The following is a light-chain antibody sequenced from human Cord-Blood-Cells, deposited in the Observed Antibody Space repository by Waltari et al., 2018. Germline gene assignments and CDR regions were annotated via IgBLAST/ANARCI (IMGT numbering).Light chain of an antibody. CDR2: EVS. CDR3: SSYTSSSTLV. J-gene: IGLJ1*01. V-gene: IGLV2-14*01. CDR1: SSDVGGYNF. Sequence: QSALTQPASVSGSPGQSITISCTGTSSDVGGYNFVSWYPQHPVKAPKLMIYEVSNRPSGVSNRFSGSKSGNTASLTISGLQAEDEADYYCSSYTSSSTLVFGTGTKVTVL.